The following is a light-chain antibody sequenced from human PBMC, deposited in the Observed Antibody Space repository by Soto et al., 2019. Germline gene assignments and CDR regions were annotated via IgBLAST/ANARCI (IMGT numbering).Light chain of an antibody. J-gene: IGKJ4*01. CDR3: QQYDYLPRT. CDR2: DAS. Sequence: DIQMTQSPSTLAGSLGARVTLTSRASQSVSGWLAWYQQKPGKAPQLLIYDASNLETGVPSRFSGSGSGTDFTFTISSLQPEDIATYYCQQYDYLPRTFGGGTKVDIK. V-gene: IGKV1-33*01. CDR1: QSVSGW.